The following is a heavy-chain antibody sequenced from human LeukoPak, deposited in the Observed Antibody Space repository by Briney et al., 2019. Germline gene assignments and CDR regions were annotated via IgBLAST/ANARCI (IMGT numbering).Heavy chain of an antibody. Sequence: SETLSLTCTVPGGSISSSSYYWGWIRQPPGKGLEWIGSIYYSGSTYYNPSLKSRVTISVDTSKNQFSLKLSSVTAADTAVYYCARQWNYYDSSYYFDYWGQGTLVTVSS. V-gene: IGHV4-39*01. CDR3: ARQWNYYDSSYYFDY. CDR2: IYYSGST. CDR1: GGSISSSSYY. D-gene: IGHD3-22*01. J-gene: IGHJ4*02.